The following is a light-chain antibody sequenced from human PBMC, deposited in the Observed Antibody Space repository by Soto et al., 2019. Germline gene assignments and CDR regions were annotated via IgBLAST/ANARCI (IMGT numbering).Light chain of an antibody. J-gene: IGKJ2*01. CDR3: HYYADSPYT. CDR1: QSVSSGS. V-gene: IGKV3-20*01. CDR2: GAS. Sequence: EVVLTQSPGTLSLSPGEGATLSCRASQSVSSGSSAWYQQKPGQAPRLLIFGASSRATDTPDRFSGSGSGTDFTLTITRVDTEDFAVYYCHYYADSPYTFGQGTRLEI.